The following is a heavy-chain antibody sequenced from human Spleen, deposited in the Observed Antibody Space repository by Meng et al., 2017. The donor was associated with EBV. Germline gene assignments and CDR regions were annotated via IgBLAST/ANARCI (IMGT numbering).Heavy chain of an antibody. D-gene: IGHD2-21*01. CDR2: IYWDDEK. V-gene: IGHV2-5*02. Sequence: QITLKESGPTLVKPTQTLTLTCPLPGLSVSTSGVGVGWIRQPPGKALEWLALIYWDDEKRYSPSLKSRLTITRDTSKNQVILTMTNMDPVDTATYYCAHRRRGIVVVRPTFDYWGQGTLVTVSS. CDR1: GLSVSTSGVG. J-gene: IGHJ4*02. CDR3: AHRRRGIVVVRPTFDY.